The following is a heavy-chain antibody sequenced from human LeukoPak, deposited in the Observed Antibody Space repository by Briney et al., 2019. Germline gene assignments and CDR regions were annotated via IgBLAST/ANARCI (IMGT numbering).Heavy chain of an antibody. Sequence: GGSLRPSCAASGFTFSSYAMHWVRQAPGKGLEWVAVISYDGSNKYYADSVKGRFTISRDNSKNTLYLQMNSLRAEDTAVYYCARERGLLRHFDYWGQGTLVTVSS. CDR3: ARERGLLRHFDY. CDR2: ISYDGSNK. J-gene: IGHJ4*02. CDR1: GFTFSSYA. V-gene: IGHV3-30-3*01. D-gene: IGHD1-26*01.